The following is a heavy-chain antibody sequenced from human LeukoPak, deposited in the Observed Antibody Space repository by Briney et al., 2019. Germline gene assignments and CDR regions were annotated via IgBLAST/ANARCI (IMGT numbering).Heavy chain of an antibody. Sequence: ASVKVSCKASGYTFTGYYVHWVRQAPGQGLEWMGWINPNSGDANYAQKFQGRVTMTRDTSIRTAYMELSGLRSDDTAVYYCAKNPYEYYFDFWGQGTLVTVSS. J-gene: IGHJ4*02. CDR2: INPNSGDA. D-gene: IGHD5-12*01. CDR1: GYTFTGYY. V-gene: IGHV1-2*02. CDR3: AKNPYEYYFDF.